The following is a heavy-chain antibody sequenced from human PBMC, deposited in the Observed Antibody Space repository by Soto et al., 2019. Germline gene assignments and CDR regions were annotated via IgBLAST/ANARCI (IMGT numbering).Heavy chain of an antibody. D-gene: IGHD6-19*01. J-gene: IGHJ6*02. V-gene: IGHV3-23*01. CDR1: GFTFSNNA. CDR3: AKARQAQSHYYYGMDV. Sequence: PGGSLRLSCAASGFTFSNNAMNWVRQAPGKGLEWVSGISGTGYGTYYADSVKGRFTISRDSCNNTLYLQMNSLRGEDTDIYYCAKARQAQSHYYYGMDVWGQGTPVTVSS. CDR2: ISGTGYGT.